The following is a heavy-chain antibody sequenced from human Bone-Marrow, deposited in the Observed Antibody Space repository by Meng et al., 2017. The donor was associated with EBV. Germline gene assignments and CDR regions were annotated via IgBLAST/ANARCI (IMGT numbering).Heavy chain of an antibody. CDR2: ISSTATYI. CDR1: GFTFSSYN. Sequence: EVQLVESGGGLVKPGGSLRLSCAASGFTFSSYNMNWVRQAPGKGLEWVSSISSTATYIYYADSVKGRFTISRDDAKNSLYLQMNSLRGEDTAVYYCVRGYYGSGSPPCGYWGPGTLVTVSS. J-gene: IGHJ4*02. V-gene: IGHV3-21*01. CDR3: VRGYYGSGSPPCGY. D-gene: IGHD3-10*01.